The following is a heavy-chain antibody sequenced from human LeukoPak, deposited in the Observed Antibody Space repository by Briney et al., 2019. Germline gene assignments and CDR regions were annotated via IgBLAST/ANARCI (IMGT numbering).Heavy chain of an antibody. CDR2: ISSISTHI. Sequence: GGSLRLSCAASGFTLSSYSMNWVRQAPAKGLEWVSYISSISTHIYYADSVKGPFTISRDNARNSLYLQMNSLRAEDTAIYYCARSEHSSSSFDYWGQGTLVTVSS. CDR1: GFTLSSYS. D-gene: IGHD6-6*01. J-gene: IGHJ4*02. CDR3: ARSEHSSSSFDY. V-gene: IGHV3-21*01.